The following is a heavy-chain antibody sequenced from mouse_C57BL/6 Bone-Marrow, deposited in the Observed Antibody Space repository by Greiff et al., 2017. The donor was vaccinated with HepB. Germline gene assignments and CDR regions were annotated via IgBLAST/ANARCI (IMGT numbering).Heavy chain of an antibody. Sequence: VQLKESGPVLVKPGASVKMSCKASGYTFTDYYMNWVKQSHGKSLEWIGVINPYNGGTSYNQKFKGKATLTVDKSSSTAYMELNSLTSEDSAVYYCARPYGSSYGAYWGQGTLVTVSA. J-gene: IGHJ3*01. CDR1: GYTFTDYY. CDR2: INPYNGGT. CDR3: ARPYGSSYGAY. D-gene: IGHD1-1*01. V-gene: IGHV1-19*01.